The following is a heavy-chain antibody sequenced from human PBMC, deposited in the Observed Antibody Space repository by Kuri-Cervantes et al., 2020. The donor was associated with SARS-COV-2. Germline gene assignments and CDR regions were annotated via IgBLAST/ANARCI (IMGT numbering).Heavy chain of an antibody. CDR3: TSLQRIPLFDI. Sequence: RGSLRLSWAASGFTFSDHYMDWVRQAPGRGLEWVGRIRNKDGKYSTEYAASVRGRFTISRDDSKKSLYLQMNSLQTEDTAVYYCTSLQRIPLFDIWGQGTVVTVSS. CDR2: IRNKDGKYST. D-gene: IGHD2-21*01. CDR1: GFTFSDHY. J-gene: IGHJ3*02. V-gene: IGHV3-72*01.